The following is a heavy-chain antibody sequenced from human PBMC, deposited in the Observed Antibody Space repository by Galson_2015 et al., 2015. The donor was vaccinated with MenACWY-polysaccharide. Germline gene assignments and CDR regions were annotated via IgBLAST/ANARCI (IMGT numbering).Heavy chain of an antibody. CDR3: AKDIRIVYSNYQFDS. Sequence: SLRLSCAASGFIFNNYDVGWVRQAPGKGLEWVSGVSGTGHSTYYADSVKGRFTISRDNSKNTLYLEMKSLRAEDTATYYCAKDIRIVYSNYQFDSWGQGTLVTVSS. CDR1: GFIFNNYD. CDR2: VSGTGHST. V-gene: IGHV3-23*01. J-gene: IGHJ4*02. D-gene: IGHD4-11*01.